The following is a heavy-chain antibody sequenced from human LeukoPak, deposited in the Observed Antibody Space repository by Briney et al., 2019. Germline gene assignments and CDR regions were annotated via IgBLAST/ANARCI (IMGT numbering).Heavy chain of an antibody. CDR1: RFPFRSYG. J-gene: IGHJ4*02. CDR2: LVYDERN. V-gene: IGHV3-33*01. CDR3: ARDLSAAYDF. D-gene: IGHD2-21*01. Sequence: GGSLRLSCAASRFPFRSYGMHWVRQAPGKGLEWVARLVYDERNDYANSAKGRFTISRDNSKNMLYLQMDNLRVDDTAMYYCARDLSAAYDFWGQGILVTVSS.